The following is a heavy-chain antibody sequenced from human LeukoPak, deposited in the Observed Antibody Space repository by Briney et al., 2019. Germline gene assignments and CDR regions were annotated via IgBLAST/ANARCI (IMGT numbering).Heavy chain of an antibody. CDR2: IYPGDSDT. CDR1: GYSFTSYW. J-gene: IGHJ3*02. V-gene: IGHV5-51*01. D-gene: IGHD3-9*01. Sequence: GESLKISCKGSGYSFTSYWIGWVRQMPGKGLEWMGIIYPGDSDTRYSPSFQGQVTISADKSISTAYLQWSSLKASDTAMYYCARHGRYSDQSHAFDIWGQGTMVTVSS. CDR3: ARHGRYSDQSHAFDI.